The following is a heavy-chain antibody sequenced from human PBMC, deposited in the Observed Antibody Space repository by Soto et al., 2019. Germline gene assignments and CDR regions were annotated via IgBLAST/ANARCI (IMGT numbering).Heavy chain of an antibody. CDR3: ARGKLIWSVIASSRNWFDP. V-gene: IGHV4-34*01. CDR1: GGSFSGYY. J-gene: IGHJ5*02. CDR2: INHSGST. Sequence: SETLSLTCAVYGGSFSGYYWSWIRQPPGKGLEWIGEINHSGSTNYNPSLKSRVTISVDTSKNQFSLKLSSVTAADTAVYYCARGKLIWSVIASSRNWFDPWGQGTLVTVSS. D-gene: IGHD6-13*01.